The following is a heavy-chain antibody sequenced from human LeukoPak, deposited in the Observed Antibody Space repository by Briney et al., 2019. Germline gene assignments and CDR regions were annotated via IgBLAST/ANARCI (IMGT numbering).Heavy chain of an antibody. J-gene: IGHJ5*02. CDR1: GFTVSSNY. Sequence: PGGSLRLSCAASGFTVSSNYMSWVRQAPGKGLEWVAVIWYDGSNKYYADSVKGRFTISRDNSKNTLYLQMNSLRAEDTAVYYCASGLQLWSFGSWGQGTLVTVSS. D-gene: IGHD5-18*01. CDR2: IWYDGSNK. V-gene: IGHV3-33*08. CDR3: ASGLQLWSFGS.